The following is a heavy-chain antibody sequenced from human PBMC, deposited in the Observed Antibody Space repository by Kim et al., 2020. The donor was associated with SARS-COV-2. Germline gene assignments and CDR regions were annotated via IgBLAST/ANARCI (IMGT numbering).Heavy chain of an antibody. CDR3: ARDQGPPRGYYDSSGYYMSGFDY. V-gene: IGHV3-7*03. Sequence: GGSLRLSCAASGFTFSSYWMSWVRQAPGKGLEWVANIKQDGSEKYYVDSVKGRFTISRDNAKNSLYLQMNSLRAEDTAVYYCARDQGPPRGYYDSSGYYMSGFDYWGQGTLVTVSS. CDR1: GFTFSSYW. D-gene: IGHD3-22*01. CDR2: IKQDGSEK. J-gene: IGHJ4*02.